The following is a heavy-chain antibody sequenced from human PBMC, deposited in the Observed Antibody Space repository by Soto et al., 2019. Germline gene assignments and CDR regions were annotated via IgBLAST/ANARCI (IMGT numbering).Heavy chain of an antibody. D-gene: IGHD6-6*01. J-gene: IGHJ4*02. V-gene: IGHV2-26*01. CDR2: IFSNDEK. Sequence: QVTLKESGPVLVKPTETLTLTCTVSGFSLSNARMGVSWIRQPPGKALEWLAHIFSNDEKSYSPSLKSRLTXSXDXXTSQVVLTMTNMDPVDTATYSCARIRLGSSYYFDYWGQGTLVTVSS. CDR1: GFSLSNARMG. CDR3: ARIRLGSSYYFDY.